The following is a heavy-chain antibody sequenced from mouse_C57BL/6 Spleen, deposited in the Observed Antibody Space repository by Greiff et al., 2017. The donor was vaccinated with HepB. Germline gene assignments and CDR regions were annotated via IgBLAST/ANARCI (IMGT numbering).Heavy chain of an antibody. D-gene: IGHD1-1*01. Sequence: VQLQQSGAELVRPGASVKLSCTASGFNIKDDYMHWVKQRPEQGPEWIGWIDPENGDTEYASKFQGKATITADTSSNTAYLQLSSLTSEDTAVYYCTHYYGSYWGQGTTLTVSS. CDR1: GFNIKDDY. J-gene: IGHJ2*01. CDR3: THYYGSY. CDR2: IDPENGDT. V-gene: IGHV14-4*01.